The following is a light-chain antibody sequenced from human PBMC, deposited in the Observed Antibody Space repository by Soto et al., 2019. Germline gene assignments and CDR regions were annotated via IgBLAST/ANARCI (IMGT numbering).Light chain of an antibody. CDR2: DVS. CDR1: SSDVGGYNY. Sequence: QSALTQPHSVSGSPGQSVTISCTGTSSDVGGYNYVSWYQQHPGKAPKLMIYDVSKRPSGVPDRFSGSKSGNTASLTISGLQAEDEADYYCCSYAGPYTWVFGGGTKLTVL. J-gene: IGLJ3*02. V-gene: IGLV2-11*01. CDR3: CSYAGPYTWV.